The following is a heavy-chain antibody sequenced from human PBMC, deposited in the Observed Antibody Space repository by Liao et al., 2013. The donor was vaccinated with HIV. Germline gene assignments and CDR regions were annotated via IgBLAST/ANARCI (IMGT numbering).Heavy chain of an antibody. J-gene: IGHJ4*02. CDR2: IYHSGST. CDR3: ARDSVTLFGR. D-gene: IGHD3/OR15-3a*01. V-gene: IGHV4-30-2*01. CDR1: GDSISSVGHS. Sequence: QLQLQESGSGLVKPSQTLSLTCAVSGDSISSVGHSWSWIRQPPGKGLQWIGYIYHSGSTFYNPSLKSRVTMSVDSSKNQFSLRLTSVTAADTAFYYCARDSVTLFGRWGQGVLVSVSS.